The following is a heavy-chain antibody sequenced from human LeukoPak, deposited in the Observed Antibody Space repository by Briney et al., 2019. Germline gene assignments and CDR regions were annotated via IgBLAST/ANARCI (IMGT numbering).Heavy chain of an antibody. Sequence: ASVKVSCKASGYTFNNYGISWVRRAPGQGLEWMGWVTSYNGDTNYAQKFHGRVTMSADTSTSTAYMELRSLRFDDTAIYYCAKDWHILTGRNCFDHWGQGTLVTVSS. V-gene: IGHV1-18*01. CDR1: GYTFNNYG. CDR3: AKDWHILTGRNCFDH. J-gene: IGHJ5*02. CDR2: VTSYNGDT. D-gene: IGHD3-9*01.